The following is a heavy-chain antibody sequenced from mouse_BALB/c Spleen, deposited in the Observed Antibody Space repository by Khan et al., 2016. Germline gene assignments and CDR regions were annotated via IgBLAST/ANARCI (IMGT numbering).Heavy chain of an antibody. CDR3: TRGGYDYDY. CDR2: INPSNGGT. J-gene: IGHJ2*01. CDR1: GYTFTSYY. Sequence: QVQLQQSGAELVKPGASVKLSCKASGYTFTSYYMYWVKQRPGQGLEWIGEINPSNGGTNFNEKFKSKATLTVDKSSSTAYMQLSSLTSEDSAVYYCTRGGYDYDYWGQGITLTVSS. V-gene: IGHV1S81*02. D-gene: IGHD2-4*01.